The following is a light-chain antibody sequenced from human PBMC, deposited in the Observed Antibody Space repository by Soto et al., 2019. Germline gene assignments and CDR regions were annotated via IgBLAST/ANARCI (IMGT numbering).Light chain of an antibody. CDR1: QSLSSN. J-gene: IGKJ1*01. V-gene: IGKV3-11*01. Sequence: EIVLTQSPATLSLSPGERATLSCRASQSLSSNLAWYQQRPGQAPRLLIYDVSNRATGIPARFSGSGSGPDFTLTISSPEPEDFAVYYCQQRSNWPWTFGQGTKVDIK. CDR2: DVS. CDR3: QQRSNWPWT.